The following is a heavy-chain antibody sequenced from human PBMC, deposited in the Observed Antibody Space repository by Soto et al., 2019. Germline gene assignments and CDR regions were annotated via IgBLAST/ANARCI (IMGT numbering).Heavy chain of an antibody. D-gene: IGHD3-3*01. CDR3: ARVMGYDFWSGPSPYYFGY. V-gene: IGHV4-59*01. Sequence: ETLSLTCTVSGGSISSYYWSWIRQPPGKGLEWIGYIYYSGSTNYNPSLKSRVTISVDTSKNQFSLKLSSVTAADTAVYYCARVMGYDFWSGPSPYYFGYWGQGTLVTVSS. J-gene: IGHJ4*02. CDR2: IYYSGST. CDR1: GGSISSYY.